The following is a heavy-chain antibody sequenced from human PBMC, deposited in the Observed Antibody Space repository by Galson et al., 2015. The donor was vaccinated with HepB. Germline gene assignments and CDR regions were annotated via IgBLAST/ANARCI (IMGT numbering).Heavy chain of an antibody. CDR1: GFTFSSYD. Sequence: SLRLSCAASGFTFSSYDMHWVRQATGKGLEWVSAIGTAGDPYYPGSVKGRFTISRENAKNSLYLQMNSLRAGDTAVYYCARGSYDILTGYYFFDPWGQGTLVTVSS. D-gene: IGHD3-9*01. J-gene: IGHJ5*02. V-gene: IGHV3-13*05. CDR2: IGTAGDP. CDR3: ARGSYDILTGYYFFDP.